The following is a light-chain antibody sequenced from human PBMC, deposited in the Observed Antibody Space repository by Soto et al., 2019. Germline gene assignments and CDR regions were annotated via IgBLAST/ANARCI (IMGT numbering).Light chain of an antibody. V-gene: IGKV3-20*01. CDR2: ATS. Sequence: ELVLTQSPGTLSLSPGETATLSCRASQTVNRDYLAWFQQRPGQAPRLLIFATSRRATDIPDRFSGSGSGTDFTLAIRRLEPEDFAVYYCHQFGYSPRTFGQGTKVE. CDR3: HQFGYSPRT. J-gene: IGKJ1*01. CDR1: QTVNRDY.